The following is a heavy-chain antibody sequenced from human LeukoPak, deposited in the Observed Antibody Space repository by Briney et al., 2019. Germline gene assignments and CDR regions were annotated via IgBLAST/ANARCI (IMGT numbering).Heavy chain of an antibody. Sequence: GGSLRLSCAASGFTFSDYGMHWVRQAPGKGLEWAAVISSDGSNKYYADSVKGRFTISRDNSKNTLYLQMNSLRDEDTAVYFCSRVRSGWYYDYWGQGTLVTVSS. CDR1: GFTFSDYG. CDR3: SRVRSGWYYDY. V-gene: IGHV3-30*03. J-gene: IGHJ4*02. D-gene: IGHD6-19*01. CDR2: ISSDGSNK.